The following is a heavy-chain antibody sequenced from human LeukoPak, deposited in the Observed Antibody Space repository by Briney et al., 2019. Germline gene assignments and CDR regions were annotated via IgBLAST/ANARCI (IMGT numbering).Heavy chain of an antibody. CDR2: INQDGGGK. CDR1: GFTFSNYW. Sequence: GGSLRLSCAASGFTFSNYWMSWVRQAPGKGLEWVANINQDGGGKSYVESLQGRLTISRENAKNSLYLQMNSLRAEDTAVYYCARADCSSTSCQGTEAFDIWGQGTMVTVSS. CDR3: ARADCSSTSCQGTEAFDI. D-gene: IGHD2-2*01. V-gene: IGHV3-7*04. J-gene: IGHJ3*02.